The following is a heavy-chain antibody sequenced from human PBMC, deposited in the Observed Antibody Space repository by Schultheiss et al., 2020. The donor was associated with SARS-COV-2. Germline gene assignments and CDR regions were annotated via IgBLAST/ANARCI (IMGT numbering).Heavy chain of an antibody. Sequence: SETLSLTCTVSGGSISSGGYYWSWIRQHPGKGLEWIGYIYYSGSTYYNPSLKSRVTMSVDTSKNQFSLKLSSVTAADTAVYYCARMAVVTAIPNYFDYWGQGTLVTVSS. CDR2: IYYSGST. CDR3: ARMAVVTAIPNYFDY. D-gene: IGHD2-21*02. V-gene: IGHV4-31*03. CDR1: GGSISSGGYY. J-gene: IGHJ4*02.